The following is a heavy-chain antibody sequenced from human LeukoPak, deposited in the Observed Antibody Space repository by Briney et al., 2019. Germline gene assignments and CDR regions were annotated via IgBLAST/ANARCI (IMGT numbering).Heavy chain of an antibody. Sequence: SETLSLTCTVSGGSISSSSYYWGWIRQPPGKGLEWIGSIYYSGSTYYNPSLKSRVTISVDTSKNQFSLKLSSVTAADTAVYYCARHYCSGGSCYYPAWFDPWGQGTLVTVSS. CDR1: GGSISSSSYY. D-gene: IGHD2-15*01. CDR3: ARHYCSGGSCYYPAWFDP. J-gene: IGHJ5*02. CDR2: IYYSGST. V-gene: IGHV4-39*01.